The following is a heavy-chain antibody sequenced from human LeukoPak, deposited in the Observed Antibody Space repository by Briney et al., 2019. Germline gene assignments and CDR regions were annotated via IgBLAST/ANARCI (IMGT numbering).Heavy chain of an antibody. CDR1: GFSVSDNY. CDR3: ARDGIYGDYV. CDR2: IYSGGRT. J-gene: IGHJ4*02. D-gene: IGHD4-17*01. Sequence: PGGSLRLSCAASGFSVSDNYMSWVRQAPGKGLDWVSGIYSGGRTYYADSVKDRFTISRDNSKNTLYLQMNSLRAEDTAVYYCARDGIYGDYVWGQGTLVTVSP. V-gene: IGHV3-66*01.